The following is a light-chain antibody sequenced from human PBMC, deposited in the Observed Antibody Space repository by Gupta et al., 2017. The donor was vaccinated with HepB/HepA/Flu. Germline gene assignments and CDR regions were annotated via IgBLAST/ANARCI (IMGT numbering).Light chain of an antibody. CDR2: QDH. CDR1: SLANKY. V-gene: IGLV3-1*01. Sequence: SYELTQPPSLSVSPGQTASISCPGYSLANKYACWYQQKPGQSPVLVIYQDHKRPSGIPERFSGSTSGNTATLTISGTQAMDEADYFCQVGDSTTVVFGGGTKLTVL. CDR3: QVGDSTTVV. J-gene: IGLJ2*01.